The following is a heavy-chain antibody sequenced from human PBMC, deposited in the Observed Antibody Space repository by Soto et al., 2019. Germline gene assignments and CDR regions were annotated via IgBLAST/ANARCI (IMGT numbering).Heavy chain of an antibody. Sequence: QEQLVDSGGGVVQPGRSLRLSCIASGFTFKSYAMHWVRQAPGKGLEWVAGISYDGTNEFYTDSVKGRFTISRNNSKNALYLQLNSLRVEDTAMYFCARDPKWFDSMTARRYFDSWAPGTRVTVSS. CDR1: GFTFKSYA. D-gene: IGHD2-21*02. V-gene: IGHV3-30*04. CDR3: ARDPKWFDSMTARRYFDS. J-gene: IGHJ4*02. CDR2: ISYDGTNE.